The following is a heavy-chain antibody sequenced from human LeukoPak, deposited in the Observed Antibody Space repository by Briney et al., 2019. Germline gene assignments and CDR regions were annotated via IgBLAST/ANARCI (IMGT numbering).Heavy chain of an antibody. J-gene: IGHJ4*02. CDR1: GYTFTSYD. V-gene: IGHV1-8*01. CDR2: MNPSSGNT. CDR3: AAHTYYYSSGSFAY. D-gene: IGHD3-10*01. Sequence: ASVKVSCKASGYTFTSYDINWLRQATGQGPEWMGWMNPSSGNTGYAQRFQGRVTMTRDTSTNTAYLELSSLRSDATAVYYCAAHTYYYSSGSFAYWGQGTLVTVSS.